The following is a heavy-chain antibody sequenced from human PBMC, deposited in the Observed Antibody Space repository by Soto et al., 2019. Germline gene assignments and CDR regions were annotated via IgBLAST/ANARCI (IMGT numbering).Heavy chain of an antibody. D-gene: IGHD3-9*01. Sequence: GAAVKVSCKASGYDVTRYYIHWVRQGPGQGLEWMGIINPTGGGRTKYAQKFQGRVTVTSDRSTSTVYMELTSLRSDDTAVYYCANVGENDFVPYLDYHYYLLALWGQGSTVTVSS. J-gene: IGHJ6*02. CDR1: GYDVTRYY. CDR3: ANVGENDFVPYLDYHYYLLAL. V-gene: IGHV1-46*01. CDR2: INPTGGGRT.